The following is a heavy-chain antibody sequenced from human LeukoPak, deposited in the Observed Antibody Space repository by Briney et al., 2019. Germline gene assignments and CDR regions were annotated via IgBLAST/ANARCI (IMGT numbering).Heavy chain of an antibody. CDR1: GFTFSSHW. Sequence: PGGSLRLSCAASGFTFSSHWMSWVRQAPGKGLEWVAFIRYDGSNKYYADSVKGRFTISRDNSKNTLYLQMNSLRAEDTAVYYYAKEWRLLRGYWGQGTLVTVSS. V-gene: IGHV3-30*02. CDR3: AKEWRLLRGY. J-gene: IGHJ4*02. D-gene: IGHD2-21*02. CDR2: IRYDGSNK.